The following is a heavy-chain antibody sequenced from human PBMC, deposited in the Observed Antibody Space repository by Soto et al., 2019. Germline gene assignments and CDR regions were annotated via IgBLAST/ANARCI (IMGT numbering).Heavy chain of an antibody. CDR1: GYTFTSYA. CDR3: AISEYGSSVYSDNWFDP. CDR2: INAGIGNT. Sequence: ASVKVSCKASGYTFTSYAMHWVRQAPGQRLEWMGWINAGIGNTKYSQKFQGRVTITRDTSASTAYMELSSLRFEDTFVFFFAISEYGSSVYSDNWFDPWGQGTLVTVSS. J-gene: IGHJ5*02. V-gene: IGHV1-3*01. D-gene: IGHD3-22*01.